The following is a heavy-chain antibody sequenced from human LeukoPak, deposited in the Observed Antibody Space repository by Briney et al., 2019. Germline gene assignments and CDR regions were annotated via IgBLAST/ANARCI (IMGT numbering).Heavy chain of an antibody. V-gene: IGHV4-34*01. D-gene: IGHD6-19*01. J-gene: IGHJ4*02. CDR3: ASVSSSGWYRPDY. CDR2: INHSGST. CDR1: GGSFSGYY. Sequence: PSETLSLTCAVYGGSFSGYYWSWIRQPPGKGLEWIGEINHSGSTNYNPSLKSRVPISVDTSKNQFSLKLSSVSAADTAVYYCASVSSSGWYRPDYWGQGTLVTVSS.